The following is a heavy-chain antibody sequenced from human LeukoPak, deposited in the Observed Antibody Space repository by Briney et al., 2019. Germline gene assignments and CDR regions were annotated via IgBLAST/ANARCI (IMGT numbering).Heavy chain of an antibody. CDR3: ARDKSWGPPDY. V-gene: IGHV4-59*01. Sequence: SETLSLTCTVSGGSISSYYWSWIRQPPGKGLEWIGYIYYSGSTNYNPSLKSRVTISVDTSKNQFSLKLSSVTAADTAVYYCARDKSWGPPDYWGQGTLVTVSS. J-gene: IGHJ4*02. CDR2: IYYSGST. D-gene: IGHD7-27*01. CDR1: GGSISSYY.